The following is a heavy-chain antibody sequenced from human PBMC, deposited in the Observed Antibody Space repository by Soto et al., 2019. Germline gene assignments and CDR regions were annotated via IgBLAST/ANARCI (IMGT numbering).Heavy chain of an antibody. Sequence: EVQLLESGGGLVQPEGSLRLSCAASGFTFSSHAMSWVRQAPGKGLEWVSAISYSGTTTYYAESVKGRFTISRDNSKNTLYLQMNSRRVEDTAIYYCAKRFTLFGEVKLSPDFDYWGQGNLVTVSS. D-gene: IGHD3-3*01. CDR2: ISYSGTTT. CDR1: GFTFSSHA. CDR3: AKRFTLFGEVKLSPDFDY. V-gene: IGHV3-23*01. J-gene: IGHJ4*02.